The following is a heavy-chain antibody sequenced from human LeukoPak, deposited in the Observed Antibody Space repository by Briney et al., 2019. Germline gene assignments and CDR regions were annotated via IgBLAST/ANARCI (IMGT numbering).Heavy chain of an antibody. Sequence: GGSLRLSCAASGFTFSSYGMHWVRQAPGKGLEWVAVISYDGSNKYYADSVKGRFTISRDNSKNTLYLQMNSLRAEDTAVYYCARDPNDFWSGYYTGTFDYWGQGTLVTVSS. V-gene: IGHV3-30*03. CDR2: ISYDGSNK. D-gene: IGHD3-3*01. J-gene: IGHJ4*02. CDR3: ARDPNDFWSGYYTGTFDY. CDR1: GFTFSSYG.